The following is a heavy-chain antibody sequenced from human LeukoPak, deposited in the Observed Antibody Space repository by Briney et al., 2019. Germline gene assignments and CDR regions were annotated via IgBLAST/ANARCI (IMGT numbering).Heavy chain of an antibody. Sequence: PGGSLRLSCAASGFTVSSNYMSWVRQAPGKGLEWVSVIYSGGSTYYADSVKGRFTISRDNSKNTLYLQMNSLRAEDTAVYYCARGLRHSTGWYHFDYWGQGTLVTVSS. V-gene: IGHV3-53*01. CDR1: GFTVSSNY. CDR2: IYSGGST. J-gene: IGHJ4*02. CDR3: ARGLRHSTGWYHFDY. D-gene: IGHD6-19*01.